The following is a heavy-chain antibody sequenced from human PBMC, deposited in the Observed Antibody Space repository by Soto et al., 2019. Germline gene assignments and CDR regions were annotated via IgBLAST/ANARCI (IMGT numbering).Heavy chain of an antibody. CDR1: GYTSTSYG. J-gene: IGHJ5*02. V-gene: IGHV1-3*01. Sequence: GASVKVSFKASGYTSTSYGIHWVRQAPGQRLEWMGWINAANGDTKYSPKFQGRVTITRDTSASTAYMELSSLRSEDTAVYYCVRRHVSATGIDWFDPWGQGTLVTVSS. D-gene: IGHD6-13*01. CDR2: INAANGDT. CDR3: VRRHVSATGIDWFDP.